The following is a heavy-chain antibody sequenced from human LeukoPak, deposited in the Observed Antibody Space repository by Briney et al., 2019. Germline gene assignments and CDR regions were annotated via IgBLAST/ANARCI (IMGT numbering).Heavy chain of an antibody. Sequence: PSETLSLTCTVSGGSISSSSYYWGWIRQPPGKGLEWIGYVFYTGSTYYSPSLKSRVTISVDTSKNQFSLKLSSVTAADTAVYYCARSDGYNGAWDDYWGQGTLVTVSS. CDR1: GGSISSSSYY. J-gene: IGHJ4*02. V-gene: IGHV4-39*07. CDR2: VFYTGST. CDR3: ARSDGYNGAWDDY. D-gene: IGHD5-24*01.